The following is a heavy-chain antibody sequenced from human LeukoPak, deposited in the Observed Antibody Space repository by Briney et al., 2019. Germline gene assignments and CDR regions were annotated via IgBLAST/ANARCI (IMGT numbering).Heavy chain of an antibody. V-gene: IGHV3-21*01. CDR1: GFTFSSYS. CDR2: ISSSSSYI. D-gene: IGHD5-18*01. Sequence: GGSLRLSCAASGFTFSSYSMNWVRQAPGKGLEWVSSISSSSSYIYYADSVKGRFTISRDNAKNSLYLQMNSLRAEDTAVYYCARDSYSYGRFDYWGQGTLVTVSS. CDR3: ARDSYSYGRFDY. J-gene: IGHJ4*02.